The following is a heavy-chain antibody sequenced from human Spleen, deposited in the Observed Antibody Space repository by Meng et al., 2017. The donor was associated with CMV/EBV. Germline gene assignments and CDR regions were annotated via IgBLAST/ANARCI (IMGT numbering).Heavy chain of an antibody. D-gene: IGHD3-9*01. J-gene: IGHJ6*02. V-gene: IGHV4-39*01. CDR3: ARQSNDILGKFYYYGIDV. CDR1: SGSISSSSYY. CDR2: IYYSGST. Sequence: SETLSLTCTVSSGSISSSSYYWGWIRQPPGKGLEWIGSIYYSGSTYYNPSLKSRVTISVDTSKNQFSLKLSSVTAADTAVYYCARQSNDILGKFYYYGIDVWGQGTTVTVSS.